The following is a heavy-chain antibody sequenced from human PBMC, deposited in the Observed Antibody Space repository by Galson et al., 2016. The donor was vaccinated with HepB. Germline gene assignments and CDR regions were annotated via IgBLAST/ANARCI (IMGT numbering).Heavy chain of an antibody. CDR2: IYSADTGGTT. D-gene: IGHD3-3*01. CDR3: ARAYDFWSGRYYYAMDV. CDR1: GFTVSRNY. Sequence: SLRLSCAASGFTVSRNYMTWVRQAPGKRLEWVSVIYSADTGGTTYYADSVKGRFTISRHNSKNTLYLQMNSQRHEDTAVYYCARAYDFWSGRYYYAMDVWGQGTTVTVS. J-gene: IGHJ6*02. V-gene: IGHV3-53*04.